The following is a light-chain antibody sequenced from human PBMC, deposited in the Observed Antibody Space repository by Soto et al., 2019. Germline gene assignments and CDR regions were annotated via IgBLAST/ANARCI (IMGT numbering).Light chain of an antibody. Sequence: QSVLTQPASVSGSTAQSITISCTGTSSDVGGYNHVSWYQHHPGKAPKLMIYEVSNRPSGVSNRFSGSKSGNTASLTISGLQADDEADYYCNSHTSSNTRVFGTGTKVTVL. CDR1: SSDVGGYNH. CDR3: NSHTSSNTRV. CDR2: EVS. J-gene: IGLJ1*01. V-gene: IGLV2-14*01.